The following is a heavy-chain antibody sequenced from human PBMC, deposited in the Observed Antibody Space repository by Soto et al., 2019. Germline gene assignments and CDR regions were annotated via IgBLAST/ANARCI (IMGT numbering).Heavy chain of an antibody. V-gene: IGHV4-59*06. D-gene: IGHD1-7*01. CDR3: ATMGTPATGLYYFDN. J-gene: IGHJ4*02. Sequence: PSETLSLTCTVSGDSISSYSWSWIRQPPGKGLEWIGFMSYSGSTSYNASLKSRVTISVDTSKSQFSLNFSFVTAADTAVYYCATMGTPATGLYYFDNWGQGTLVTVSS. CDR2: MSYSGST. CDR1: GDSISSYS.